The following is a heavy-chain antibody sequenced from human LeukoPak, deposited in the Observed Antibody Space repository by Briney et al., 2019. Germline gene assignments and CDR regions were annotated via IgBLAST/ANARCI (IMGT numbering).Heavy chain of an antibody. V-gene: IGHV4-59*01. J-gene: IGHJ4*02. CDR3: ASLWFGDNYYFDY. Sequence: KPLGILSLTSTVSGGSISSYYWTWTRQPTRKGLDWIGYIDYIGGSNYTPSLKSRVTISVDTSKNQFSLKLSSVTAADTAVYYCASLWFGDNYYFDYWGQGTLVTVSS. D-gene: IGHD3-10*01. CDR1: GGSISSYY. CDR2: IDYIGGS.